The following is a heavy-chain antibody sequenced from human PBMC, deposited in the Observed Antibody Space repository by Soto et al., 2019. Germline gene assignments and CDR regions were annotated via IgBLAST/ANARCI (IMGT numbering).Heavy chain of an antibody. CDR2: INHSGST. J-gene: IGHJ3*02. CDR1: GGSFSGYY. Sequence: QVQLQQWGAGLLKPSETLSLTCAVYGGSFSGYYWSWIRQPPGKGLEWIGEINHSGSTNYNPSLKSRVTKSVDTSKNQFSLKLSCVTAADTSVYYCARIFYRYYDFWSGYSSGAFDIWGQGTMVTVSS. V-gene: IGHV4-34*01. CDR3: ARIFYRYYDFWSGYSSGAFDI. D-gene: IGHD3-3*01.